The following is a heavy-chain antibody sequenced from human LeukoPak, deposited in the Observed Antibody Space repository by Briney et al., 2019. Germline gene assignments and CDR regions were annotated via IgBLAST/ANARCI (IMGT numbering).Heavy chain of an antibody. CDR1: GGSFSGYY. Sequence: SETLSLTCAVYGGSFSGYYWSWIRQPPGKGLEWIGYIYYSGSTYYNPSLKSRVTISVDTSKNQFSLKLSSVTAADTAVYYCARDPVGATPSPYWGQGTLVTVSS. D-gene: IGHD1-26*01. CDR3: ARDPVGATPSPY. V-gene: IGHV4-34*09. CDR2: IYYSGST. J-gene: IGHJ4*02.